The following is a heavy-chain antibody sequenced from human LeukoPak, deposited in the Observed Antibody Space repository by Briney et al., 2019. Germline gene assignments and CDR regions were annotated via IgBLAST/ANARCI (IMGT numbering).Heavy chain of an antibody. CDR2: FSGSGGST. CDR1: GFTFSSYA. J-gene: IGHJ4*02. D-gene: IGHD5-18*01. Sequence: GGSLRLSCAASGFTFSSYAMSWVRQAPGKGLEWVSAFSGSGGSTYYADSVKGRFTISRDNSKNTLYLQMNSLRAEDTAVYYCAKDKDSYGRGYFDYWGQGTLVTVSS. V-gene: IGHV3-23*01. CDR3: AKDKDSYGRGYFDY.